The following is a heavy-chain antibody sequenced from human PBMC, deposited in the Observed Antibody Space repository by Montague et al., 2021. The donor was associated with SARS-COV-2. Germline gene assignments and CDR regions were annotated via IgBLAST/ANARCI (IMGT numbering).Heavy chain of an antibody. V-gene: IGHV3-15*01. Sequence: FLSLSCAASGFTFSNAWMSWVRQAPGKGLEWVGRIKSKTDGGTTDYAAPVKGRFTISRDDSKNTLYLQMNSLKTEDTAVYYCTTDPDFNYVLWVPNWGQGTLATVSS. J-gene: IGHJ4*02. CDR2: IKSKTDGGTT. CDR1: GFTFSNAW. CDR3: TTDPDFNYVLWVPN. D-gene: IGHD3-10*02.